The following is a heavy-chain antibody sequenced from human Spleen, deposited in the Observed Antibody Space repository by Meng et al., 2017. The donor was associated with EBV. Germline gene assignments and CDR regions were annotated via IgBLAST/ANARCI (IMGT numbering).Heavy chain of an antibody. D-gene: IGHD2-2*02. CDR1: AGCVNSRHYY. CDR2: IYFTSIT. Sequence: QAQVTESGPGRAQHSVSLSCTCTVSAGCVNSRHYYWIWNRQPPGMGLEWFGYIYFTSITTPTPSLKTRVTISVYKYRNQFSLRLTTVTTAATDVYYCVSKLYTEAFFDSWGQGTLVTVSS. J-gene: IGHJ4*02. CDR3: VSKLYTEAFFDS. V-gene: IGHV4-61*01.